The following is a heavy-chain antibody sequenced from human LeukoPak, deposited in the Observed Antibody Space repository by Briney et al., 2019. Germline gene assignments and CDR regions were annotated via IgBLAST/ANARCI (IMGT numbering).Heavy chain of an antibody. CDR1: GFTFSSYG. CDR2: ISYDGSNK. D-gene: IGHD4-17*01. Sequence: SGGSLRLSCAASGFTFSSYGMHWVRQAPGKGLEWVAVISYDGSNKGYADSVKGRFTLSRDNSKNTLYLHMNSLRAEDTAVYYCARVFGRATPAYGDYYFDYWGQGTLVTVSS. J-gene: IGHJ4*02. CDR3: ARVFGRATPAYGDYYFDY. V-gene: IGHV3-30*03.